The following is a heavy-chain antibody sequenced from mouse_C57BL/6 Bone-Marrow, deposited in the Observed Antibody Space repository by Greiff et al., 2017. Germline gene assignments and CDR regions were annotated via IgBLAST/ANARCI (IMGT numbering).Heavy chain of an antibody. Sequence: EVKVVESGGDLVKPGGSLKLSCAASGFTFSSYGMSWVRQTPDKRLEWVATISSGGSYTYYPDSVKGRFTISRDNAKNTRYLQMSSLKSEDTAMYYCARRGVTTHYYAMDYWGQGTAVTVSS. CDR1: GFTFSSYG. D-gene: IGHD2-12*01. V-gene: IGHV5-6*02. J-gene: IGHJ4*01. CDR2: ISSGGSYT. CDR3: ARRGVTTHYYAMDY.